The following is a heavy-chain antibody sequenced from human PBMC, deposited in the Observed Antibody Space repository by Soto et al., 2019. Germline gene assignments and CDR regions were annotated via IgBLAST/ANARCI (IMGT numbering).Heavy chain of an antibody. V-gene: IGHV4-34*01. CDR1: GGSFSGYY. CDR2: INHSGST. CDR3: ARVADLLYRDFDH. J-gene: IGHJ2*01. Sequence: QVQLQQWGAGLLKPSGTLSLTCAVYGGSFSGYYWSWIRQPPGKGLEWIGEINHSGSTNYNPSLKIRVTISVDTSKKQFSLKLRYVTAADTAVYYCARVADLLYRDFDHWGRGTLVTVSS.